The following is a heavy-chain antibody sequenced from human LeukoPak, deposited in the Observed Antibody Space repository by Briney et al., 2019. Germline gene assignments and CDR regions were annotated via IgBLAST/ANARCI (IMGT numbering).Heavy chain of an antibody. CDR3: AKDSVGNWNYFDY. CDR2: IWYDGSNK. J-gene: IGHJ4*02. V-gene: IGHV3-33*06. CDR1: GFTSSSYG. Sequence: GGSLRLSCAASGFTSSSYGMHWVRQAPGKGLEWVAVIWYDGSNKYYADSVKGRFTISRDNSKNTLYLQMNSLRAEDTAVYYCAKDSVGNWNYFDYWGQGSLVTVSS. D-gene: IGHD1-20*01.